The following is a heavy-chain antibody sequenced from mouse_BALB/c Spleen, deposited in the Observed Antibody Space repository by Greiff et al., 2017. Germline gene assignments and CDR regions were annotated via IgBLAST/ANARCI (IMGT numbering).Heavy chain of an antibody. Sequence: EVQLVESGGGLVKPGGSLKLSCAASGFTFSSYAMSWVRQTPGKRLEWVASISSGGSTYYPDSVKGRFTISRDNARNILYLQMSSLRSEDTAMYYCARARYGNYDAMDYGGQGTSVTVSS. V-gene: IGHV5-6-5*01. CDR3: ARARYGNYDAMDY. CDR1: GFTFSSYA. D-gene: IGHD2-10*02. J-gene: IGHJ4*01. CDR2: ISSGGST.